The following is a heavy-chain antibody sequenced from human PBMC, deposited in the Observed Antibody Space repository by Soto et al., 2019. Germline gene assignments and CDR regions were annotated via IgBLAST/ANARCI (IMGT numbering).Heavy chain of an antibody. D-gene: IGHD5-12*01. Sequence: SDTQSLTGTFYGLSFAAPGSYCPWIRHRPGKGLEWIGYIYDSGNTRYNPSLTSRVAVSLDTSKKQFFLMLTSVTAADTAVYYCARKTGYEVFDFWGKGTLVTVS. CDR1: GLSFAAPGSY. CDR3: ARKTGYEVFDF. CDR2: IYDSGNT. J-gene: IGHJ4*02. V-gene: IGHV4-31*03.